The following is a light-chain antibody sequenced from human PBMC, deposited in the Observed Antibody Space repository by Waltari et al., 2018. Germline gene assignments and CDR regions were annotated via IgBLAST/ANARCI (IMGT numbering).Light chain of an antibody. CDR3: QQYGSSPPIT. CDR1: QSVSSSS. J-gene: IGKJ5*01. CDR2: GAS. V-gene: IGKV3-20*01. Sequence: EIVLTQSPGTLSLSPGERATLSCRASQSVSSSSLAWYQQKPGQAPRLLIYGASSRATGIPDRFSGSGSGTDFTLTISRLEPEDFAVYYCQQYGSSPPITFDQGTRLEIK.